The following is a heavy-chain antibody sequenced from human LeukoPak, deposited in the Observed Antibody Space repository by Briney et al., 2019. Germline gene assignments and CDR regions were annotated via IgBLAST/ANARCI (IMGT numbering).Heavy chain of an antibody. CDR1: GFTFSSYE. J-gene: IGHJ3*02. CDR2: ISSSGSTI. D-gene: IGHD2-21*01. CDR3: ARDLKGRDLRAFDI. Sequence: PGGSLRLSCAASGFTFSSYEMNWVRQAPGKGLEWVSYISSSGSTIYYADSVKGRFTISRDNAKNSMYLQMNRLRAEETAVYYCARDLKGRDLRAFDIWGQGTMVTVSS. V-gene: IGHV3-48*03.